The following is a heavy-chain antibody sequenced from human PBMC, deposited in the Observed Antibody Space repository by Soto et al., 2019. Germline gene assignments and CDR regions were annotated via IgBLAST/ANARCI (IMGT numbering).Heavy chain of an antibody. J-gene: IGHJ6*03. CDR1: SGSISSSNL. D-gene: IGHD2-2*01. Sequence: WEALSHTWPFSSGSISSSNLCICLRRPRGGGRGGIGEIYHSGRTNYNPSLKSRVTISVDKSKNQFSLKLSSVTAADTAVYYCARLIVVVPAAMRWDYYYYYMDVWGKGTTVTVSS. CDR3: ARLIVVVPAAMRWDYYYYYMDV. V-gene: IGHV4-4*02. CDR2: IYHSGRT.